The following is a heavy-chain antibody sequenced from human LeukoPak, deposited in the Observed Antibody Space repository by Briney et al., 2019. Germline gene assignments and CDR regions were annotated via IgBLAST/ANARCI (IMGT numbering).Heavy chain of an antibody. CDR2: ISNNGEDT. Sequence: GGSLRLSRAASGFTFTTYAFHWVRQAPGKGLEYVSAISNNGEDTYYADSVKGRFTISRDNSKNTLYLQMGSLRAEDMAVYYCVRGGGVVAGTYDYWGQGTLVTVSS. CDR3: VRGGGVVAGTYDY. D-gene: IGHD6-19*01. V-gene: IGHV3-64*02. CDR1: GFTFTTYA. J-gene: IGHJ4*02.